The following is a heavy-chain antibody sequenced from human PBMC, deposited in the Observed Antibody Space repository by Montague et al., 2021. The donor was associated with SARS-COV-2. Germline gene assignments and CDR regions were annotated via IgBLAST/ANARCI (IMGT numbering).Heavy chain of an antibody. CDR3: ARENTVTTFGGPYYIDP. J-gene: IGHJ5*02. D-gene: IGHD4-17*01. V-gene: IGHV4-39*07. CDR2: IYYSGST. Sequence: SETLSLTCTVSGGSVGSSHYYWAWIRQPPGKGLEWIGTIYYSGSTYYNPSPRSRVTIDVDASKNQFSLKLSSVTAADTAVYYCARENTVTTFGGPYYIDPWGQGTLVTVSA. CDR1: GGSVGSSHYY.